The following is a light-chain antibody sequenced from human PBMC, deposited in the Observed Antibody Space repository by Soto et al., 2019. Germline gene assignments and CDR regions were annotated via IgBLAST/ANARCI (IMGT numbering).Light chain of an antibody. V-gene: IGKV3-20*01. CDR3: QQYGGSMT. CDR1: QSLRSSY. Sequence: EIVLTQSPGTLSLSPGDTATLSCRASQSLRSSYLAWYQQRPGQAPRLLIYGASNRATGIPDMFSGSGSGTDFTLTISRLDPEDFALYYCQQYGGSMTFGQGTRLEIE. CDR2: GAS. J-gene: IGKJ5*01.